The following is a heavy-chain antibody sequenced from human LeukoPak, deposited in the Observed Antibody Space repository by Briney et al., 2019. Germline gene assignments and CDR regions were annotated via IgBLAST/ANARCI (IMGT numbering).Heavy chain of an antibody. Sequence: GGSLRLSCAVSGFSFSSYAMTWARQAPVKGLEWVSAISGDGTRTYYADSVKGRFTIPRDNSKNTLYLEMSSLRVEDTAIYYCAKWPEGAMDYFDYWGQGTLVTVSS. CDR3: AKWPEGAMDYFDY. V-gene: IGHV3-23*01. D-gene: IGHD3-16*01. CDR2: ISGDGTRT. J-gene: IGHJ4*02. CDR1: GFSFSSYA.